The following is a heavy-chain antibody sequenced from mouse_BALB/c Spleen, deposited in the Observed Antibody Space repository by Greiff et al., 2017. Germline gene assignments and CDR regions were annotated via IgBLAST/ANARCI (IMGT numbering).Heavy chain of an antibody. J-gene: IGHJ2*01. D-gene: IGHD3-3*01. Sequence: EVQLEESGGGLVQPGGSRKLSCAASGFTFSSFGMHWVRQAPEKGLEWVAYISSGSSTIYYADTVKGRFTISRDNPKNTLFLQMTSLRSEDTAMYYCARWAGRVDYWGQGTTLTVSS. V-gene: IGHV5-17*02. CDR2: ISSGSSTI. CDR1: GFTFSSFG. CDR3: ARWAGRVDY.